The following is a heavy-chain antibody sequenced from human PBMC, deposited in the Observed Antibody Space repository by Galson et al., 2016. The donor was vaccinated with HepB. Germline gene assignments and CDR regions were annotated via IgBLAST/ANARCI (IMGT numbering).Heavy chain of an antibody. D-gene: IGHD1-1*01. CDR2: ISAYSGNT. Sequence: SVKVSCKASGYTFTSYGISWVRQAPGQGLEWMGRISAYSGNTNYAQTLQGRVTMTTDTSASTAYLQLSSLRSEATAVYYCARLDALELEGGGWFDPWGQGTRVTVSS. V-gene: IGHV1-18*01. J-gene: IGHJ5*02. CDR1: GYTFTSYG. CDR3: ARLDALELEGGGWFDP.